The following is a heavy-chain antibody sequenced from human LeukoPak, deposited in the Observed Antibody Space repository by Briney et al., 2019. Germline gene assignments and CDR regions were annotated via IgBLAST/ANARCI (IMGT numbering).Heavy chain of an antibody. CDR2: ISDGGRGT. CDR3: AKDNRRHYTSGPNPDSLH. CDR1: GFTFGSYA. Sequence: AGGSLRLSCAASGFTFGSYAMTWVRQAPGKGLEWVSGISDGGRGTYYADSVKGRFTISRDNSKNALYLQINSLRVEDTAFYYCAKDNRRHYTSGPNPDSLHWGQGALVTVSS. V-gene: IGHV3-23*01. J-gene: IGHJ4*02. D-gene: IGHD6-19*01.